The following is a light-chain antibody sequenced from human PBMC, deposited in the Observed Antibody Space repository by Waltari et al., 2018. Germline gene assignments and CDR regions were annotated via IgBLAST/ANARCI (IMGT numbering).Light chain of an antibody. CDR1: SSDVGAFNF. Sequence: QSALTQPASVSGSPGQSITITCTGTSSDVGAFNFVSWYQEHPGKAPKLLIYDVVNLPSVVSHRFSGSNPGNTPSLTISGLQAEDEADYYSTSYTTGSTLVVFGGGTKLTVL. V-gene: IGLV2-14*03. CDR3: TSYTTGSTLVV. CDR2: DVV. J-gene: IGLJ3*02.